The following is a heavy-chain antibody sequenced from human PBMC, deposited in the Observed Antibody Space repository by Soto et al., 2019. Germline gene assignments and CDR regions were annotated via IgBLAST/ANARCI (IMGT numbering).Heavy chain of an antibody. D-gene: IGHD2-15*01. Sequence: PGGSLRLSCAASGFTFSIYWMSWVRQAPGKGLEWVANIKQDGNEKYYVDSVKGRFTISRDNAKNSLYLQMNSLRAEDTAVYYCARDLDQGCSGGSCYSTGAFDMWGQGTVVTVSS. CDR1: GFTFSIYW. J-gene: IGHJ3*02. CDR2: IKQDGNEK. CDR3: ARDLDQGCSGGSCYSTGAFDM. V-gene: IGHV3-7*01.